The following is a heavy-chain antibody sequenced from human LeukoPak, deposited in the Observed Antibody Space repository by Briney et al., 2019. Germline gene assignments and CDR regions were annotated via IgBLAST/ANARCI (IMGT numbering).Heavy chain of an antibody. Sequence: PGRSLRLSCAASGFTFSSYGMHWVRQAPGKGPEWVSGISRSGDGTYYADSVKGRFTISRDNSKNTLYLQMNGLRAEDTAVYYCAKDRDDYGDYAFDYWGQGTLVTVSS. CDR1: GFTFSSYG. CDR2: ISRSGDGT. J-gene: IGHJ4*02. V-gene: IGHV3-23*01. D-gene: IGHD4-17*01. CDR3: AKDRDDYGDYAFDY.